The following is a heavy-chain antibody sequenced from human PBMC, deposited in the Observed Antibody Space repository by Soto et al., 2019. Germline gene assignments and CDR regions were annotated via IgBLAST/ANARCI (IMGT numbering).Heavy chain of an antibody. J-gene: IGHJ4*02. D-gene: IGHD3-22*01. V-gene: IGHV3-48*02. CDR2: ISSSSSTI. CDR1: GFTFSSYS. CDR3: ASLSYYDSSGYYDY. Sequence: GGSLRLSCAASGFTFSSYSMNWVRQAPGKGLEWVSYISSSSSTIYYADSVKGRFTISRDNAKNSLYLQMNSLRNEDTAVYYCASLSYYDSSGYYDYWGQGTLVTVSS.